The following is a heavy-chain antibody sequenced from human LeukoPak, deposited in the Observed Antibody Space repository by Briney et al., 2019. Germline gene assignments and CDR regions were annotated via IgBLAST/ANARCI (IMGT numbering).Heavy chain of an antibody. CDR2: ISGSGGST. CDR1: GFTSSSYA. CDR3: AKATEEYYDFWSGYYRPLYYYYMDV. D-gene: IGHD3-3*01. V-gene: IGHV3-23*01. Sequence: GGSLRLSCAASGFTSSSYAMSWVRQAPGKGLEWVSAISGSGGSTYYADSVKGRFTISRDNSKNTLYLQMNSLRAEDTAVYYCAKATEEYYDFWSGYYRPLYYYYMDVWGKGTTVTVSS. J-gene: IGHJ6*03.